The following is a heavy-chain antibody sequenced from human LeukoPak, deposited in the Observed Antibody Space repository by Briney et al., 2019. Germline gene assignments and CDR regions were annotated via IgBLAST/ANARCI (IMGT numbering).Heavy chain of an antibody. V-gene: IGHV3-11*05. CDR2: ISSSSSYT. J-gene: IGHJ4*02. D-gene: IGHD6-19*01. CDR1: GFTFSDYY. Sequence: GGSLTLSCAASGFTFSDYYMSWIRQAPGKGLEWVSYISSSSSYTNYADSVKGRFTISRDNAKNSLYLQMNSLRAEDTAVYYCAREVKAVPGDESFDYWGQGTLATVSS. CDR3: AREVKAVPGDESFDY.